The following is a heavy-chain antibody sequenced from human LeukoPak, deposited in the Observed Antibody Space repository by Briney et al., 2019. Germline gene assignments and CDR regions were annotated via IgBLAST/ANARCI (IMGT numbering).Heavy chain of an antibody. Sequence: GGSLRLSCAASGFTFSNYGMNWVRQAPGKGLEWVSGISPSGDITYYADSVKGRFTISRDNSKNTVYLQVNSLRDEDTAVFYCAKDRAWLQFWSWGQGTLVTVSS. J-gene: IGHJ4*02. CDR3: AKDRAWLQFWS. D-gene: IGHD5-18*01. V-gene: IGHV3-23*01. CDR2: ISPSGDIT. CDR1: GFTFSNYG.